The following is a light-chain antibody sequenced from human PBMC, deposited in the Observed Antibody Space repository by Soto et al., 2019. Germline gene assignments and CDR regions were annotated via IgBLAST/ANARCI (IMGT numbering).Light chain of an antibody. CDR2: EVS. CDR3: CSYAGSSTSGVV. CDR1: SRDVGSYNL. J-gene: IGLJ2*01. Sequence: QSVLTQPASVSGSPGQSITISCTGTSRDVGSYNLVSWYQHHPGKAPKLMIYEVSERPSGVSNRFSGSKSGSTASLRISGLQADDEADYYCCSYAGSSTSGVVFGGGTKLTVL. V-gene: IGLV2-23*02.